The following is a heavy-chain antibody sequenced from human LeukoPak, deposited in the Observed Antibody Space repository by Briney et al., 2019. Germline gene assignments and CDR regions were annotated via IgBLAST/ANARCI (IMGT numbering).Heavy chain of an antibody. CDR2: ISGGGSAT. J-gene: IGHJ4*02. CDR1: GFTFSDYY. CDR3: ARDIYYYDSSGYYFPGGSDY. V-gene: IGHV3-11*04. Sequence: GGSLRLSCAASGFTFSDYYMSWIRQAPGKGLEWVSYISGGGSATYYADSVKGRFTISRDNAKNSLYLQMNSLRAEDTAVYYCARDIYYYDSSGYYFPGGSDYWGQGTLVTVSS. D-gene: IGHD3-22*01.